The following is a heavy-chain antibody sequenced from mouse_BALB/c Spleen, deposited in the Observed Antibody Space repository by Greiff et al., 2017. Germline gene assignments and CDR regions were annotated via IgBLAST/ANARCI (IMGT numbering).Heavy chain of an antibody. CDR3: ARRED. Sequence: EVKVVESGAELVKPGASVKLSCTAFGFNIKDTYMHWVKQRPEQGLEWIGRIDPANGNTKYDPKFQGKATITADTSSNTAYLQLSSLTSEDTAVYYCARREDWGQGTLVTVSA. CDR2: IDPANGNT. CDR1: GFNIKDTY. V-gene: IGHV14-3*02. J-gene: IGHJ3*01.